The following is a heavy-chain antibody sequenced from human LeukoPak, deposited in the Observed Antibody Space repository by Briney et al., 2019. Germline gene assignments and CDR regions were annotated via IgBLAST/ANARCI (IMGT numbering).Heavy chain of an antibody. CDR2: TYSGGNT. Sequence: GGSLRLFCAASGFTVSSSHMTWVRQTPGKGLVWVSVTYSGGNTDYADSVKGRFTISRDNSRNTLYLQMSSLRVEDTAIYYCARGRDYFPIDYWGQGTFVIVSS. J-gene: IGHJ4*02. CDR3: ARGRDYFPIDY. V-gene: IGHV3-53*01. D-gene: IGHD2/OR15-2a*01. CDR1: GFTVSSSH.